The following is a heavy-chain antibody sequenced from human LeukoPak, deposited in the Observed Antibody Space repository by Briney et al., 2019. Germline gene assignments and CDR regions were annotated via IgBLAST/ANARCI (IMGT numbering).Heavy chain of an antibody. V-gene: IGHV4-39*07. Sequence: SETLSLTCTVSGGSVSGSTYYWGWIRQPPGKGLEWIGSIYYSGSTYYNPSLESRVTISVDTSKNQFSLKLNSVTAADTAVYYCARLSGAMVHPWGQGTLVTVSS. J-gene: IGHJ5*02. D-gene: IGHD5-18*01. CDR2: IYYSGST. CDR1: GGSVSGSTYY. CDR3: ARLSGAMVHP.